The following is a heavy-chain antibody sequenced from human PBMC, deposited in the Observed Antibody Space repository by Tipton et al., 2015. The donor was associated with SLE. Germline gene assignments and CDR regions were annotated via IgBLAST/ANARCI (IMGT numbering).Heavy chain of an antibody. Sequence: TLSLTCTVSGGSISSDGYYWNWIRQPAGKRLEWIGRIYSSGSTNYNPSLKSRLTISIDTSKNQFSLKLNSVTAADTAVYFCARPYCSGGSCVGGWFDPWGQGTLVTVSS. CDR1: GGSISSDGYY. D-gene: IGHD2-15*01. CDR3: ARPYCSGGSCVGGWFDP. V-gene: IGHV4-61*02. CDR2: IYSSGST. J-gene: IGHJ5*02.